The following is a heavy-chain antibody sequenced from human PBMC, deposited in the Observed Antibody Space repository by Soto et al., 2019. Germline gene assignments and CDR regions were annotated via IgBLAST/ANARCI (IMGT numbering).Heavy chain of an antibody. Sequence: SVKVSCKASGCTFSSYAISWVRQAPGQGLEWMGGIIPIFGTANYAQKFQGRVTITADKSTSTAYMELSSLRSEDTAVYYCARGREAGSSSWYSFDYWGQGTLVTVSS. CDR2: IIPIFGTA. D-gene: IGHD6-13*01. CDR3: ARGREAGSSSWYSFDY. J-gene: IGHJ4*02. CDR1: GCTFSSYA. V-gene: IGHV1-69*06.